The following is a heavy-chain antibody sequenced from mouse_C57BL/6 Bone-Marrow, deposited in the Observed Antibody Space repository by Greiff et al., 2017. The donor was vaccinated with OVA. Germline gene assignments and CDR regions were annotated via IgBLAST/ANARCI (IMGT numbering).Heavy chain of an antibody. D-gene: IGHD1-1*01. CDR2: ISSGGSYT. J-gene: IGHJ1*03. Sequence: EVKLMESGGDLVKPGGSLKLSCAASGSTFSSYGMSWVRQTPDKRLEWVATISSGGSYTYSPDSVKGRFTISRDNAKNTLYLQMSSLKSEDTAMYYCARHYYGSSYRYFDVWGTGTTVTVSS. CDR3: ARHYYGSSYRYFDV. V-gene: IGHV5-6*01. CDR1: GSTFSSYG.